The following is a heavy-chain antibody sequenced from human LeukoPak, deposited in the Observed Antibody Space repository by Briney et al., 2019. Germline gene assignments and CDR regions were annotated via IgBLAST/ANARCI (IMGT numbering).Heavy chain of an antibody. J-gene: IGHJ4*02. D-gene: IGHD6-19*01. CDR2: IWYDGSNK. V-gene: IGHV3-33*08. Sequence: PGRSLTLSCAASGFTFSSYGMHWVRQAPGKGLEWVALIWYDGSNKYYGDSVKGRFTISRDNSKNTVYLQMNSLRVEDTAVYYCARATESSGWSWGQGTPVTVSS. CDR1: GFTFSSYG. CDR3: ARATESSGWS.